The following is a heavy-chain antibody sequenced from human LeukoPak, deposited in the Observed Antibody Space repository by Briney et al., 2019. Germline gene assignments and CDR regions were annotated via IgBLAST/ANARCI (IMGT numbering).Heavy chain of an antibody. J-gene: IGHJ4*02. V-gene: IGHV4-59*01. CDR2: IHYSGST. D-gene: IGHD3-22*01. CDR1: GGSISSYY. CDR3: ARSSTADSSGYYPFDY. Sequence: SETLSLTCTVSGGSISSYYWSWIRQPPGKGLEWIGYIHYSGSTNYNPSLKSRVTISVDTSKNQFSLKLSSVTAADTAVYYCARSSTADSSGYYPFDYWGQGTLVTVSS.